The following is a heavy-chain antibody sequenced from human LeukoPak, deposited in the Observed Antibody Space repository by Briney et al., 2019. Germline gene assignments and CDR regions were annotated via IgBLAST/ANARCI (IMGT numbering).Heavy chain of an antibody. Sequence: GASVKVSXKASGGTFSSYAISWVRQAPGQGLEWMGGIIPIFGTAKYAQKFQGRVTITADESTSTAYMELSSLRSEDTAVYYCARVAEDCSGGSCYSIYYYYYMDVWGKGTTVTVSS. CDR1: GGTFSSYA. CDR2: IIPIFGTA. CDR3: ARVAEDCSGGSCYSIYYYYYMDV. D-gene: IGHD2-15*01. V-gene: IGHV1-69*13. J-gene: IGHJ6*03.